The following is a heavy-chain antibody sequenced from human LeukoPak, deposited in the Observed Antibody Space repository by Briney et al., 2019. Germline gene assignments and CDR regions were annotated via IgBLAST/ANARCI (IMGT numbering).Heavy chain of an antibody. CDR1: GFTFSSYA. Sequence: QPGRSLRLSCAASGFTFSSYAMHWVRQAPGKGLEWVAVISYDASNKYYADSVKGRFTISRDNSKNTLYLQMNSLRAEDTAVYYCARPYSSGWYGDFDYWGQGTLVTASS. D-gene: IGHD6-19*01. J-gene: IGHJ4*02. CDR2: ISYDASNK. V-gene: IGHV3-30-3*01. CDR3: ARPYSSGWYGDFDY.